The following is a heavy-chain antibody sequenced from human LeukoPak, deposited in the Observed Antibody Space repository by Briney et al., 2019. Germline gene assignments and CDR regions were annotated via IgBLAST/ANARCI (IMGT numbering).Heavy chain of an antibody. D-gene: IGHD6-13*01. J-gene: IGHJ4*02. V-gene: IGHV3-7*03. CDR2: IKQDGSEK. CDR1: GFTFSSHW. Sequence: GGSLRLSCAASGFTFSSHWMSWVRQAPGKGLEWVANIKQDGSEKYYVDSVKGRFTISRDNAKNSLYLQMNSLRAEDTAVYYCARIAAAGIDYWGQGTLVTVSS. CDR3: ARIAAAGIDY.